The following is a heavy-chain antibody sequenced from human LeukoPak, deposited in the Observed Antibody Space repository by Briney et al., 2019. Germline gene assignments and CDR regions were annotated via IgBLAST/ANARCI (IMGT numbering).Heavy chain of an antibody. D-gene: IGHD3-10*01. V-gene: IGHV5-10-1*01. J-gene: IGHJ4*02. CDR1: GYSFTTYW. Sequence: GESLKISGKGSGYSFTTYWISWVRQMPGKGLEWMGRIDPSDSYANYSPSFQGHVTISVDKSISTPYLQGSSLKASDTAMYYCARHSGKELSGTYYFDYWGQGMLVTVSS. CDR2: IDPSDSYA. CDR3: ARHSGKELSGTYYFDY.